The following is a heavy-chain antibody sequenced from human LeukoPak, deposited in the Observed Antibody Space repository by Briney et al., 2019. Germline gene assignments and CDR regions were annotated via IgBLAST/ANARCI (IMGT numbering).Heavy chain of an antibody. J-gene: IGHJ4*02. V-gene: IGHV4-39*01. CDR2: INHSGST. CDR3: ARSWFSTGPADY. CDR1: GGSISSRNYY. Sequence: SETLSLTCTFSGGSISSRNYYWGWIRQPPGKGLEWIGEINHSGSTNYNPSLKSRVTISVDTSKNQFSLKLTSVTAADTAVYYCARSWFSTGPADYWGQGTLVTVSS. D-gene: IGHD6-13*01.